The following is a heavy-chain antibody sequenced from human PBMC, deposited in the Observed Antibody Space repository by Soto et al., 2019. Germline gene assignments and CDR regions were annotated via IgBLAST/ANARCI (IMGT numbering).Heavy chain of an antibody. J-gene: IGHJ6*02. Sequence: SQTLSLTCAISGDSVSSNSAAWNWIRQSPSRGLEWLGRTYYRSKWYNDYAVSVKSRITINPDTSKNQFSLQLNSVTPEDTAVYYCARDLGYSSSDYYYSCVMVVWGQGTTVTVSS. D-gene: IGHD6-6*01. V-gene: IGHV6-1*01. CDR1: GDSVSSNSAA. CDR2: TYYRSKWYN. CDR3: ARDLGYSSSDYYYSCVMVV.